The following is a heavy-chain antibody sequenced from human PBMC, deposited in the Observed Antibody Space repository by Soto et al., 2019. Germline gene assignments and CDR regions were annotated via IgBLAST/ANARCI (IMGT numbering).Heavy chain of an antibody. CDR3: GTGADDTGYVYDY. Sequence: GGSLRLSCAASGFTVSSNYMSWVRQAPGKGLEWVLVIYRGGNTYYVDSVKGRFTISRDSSKNTLYLQMNSLRAEDTAVYYCGTGADDTGYVYDYWGQGTLVTVSS. CDR2: IYRGGNT. D-gene: IGHD3-9*01. J-gene: IGHJ4*02. CDR1: GFTVSSNY. V-gene: IGHV3-53*01.